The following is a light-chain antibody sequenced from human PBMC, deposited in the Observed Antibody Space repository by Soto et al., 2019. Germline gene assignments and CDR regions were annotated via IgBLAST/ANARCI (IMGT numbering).Light chain of an antibody. Sequence: QPASVSGSPGKSITISCTGTSSDVGGYNYVSWYQQHPGKAPKLIIYDVSNRPSGVSNRFSGSKSGNTASLTISGLQAEDEADYYCSSYTSSSTLVFGGGTKLTVL. CDR2: DVS. CDR3: SSYTSSSTLV. CDR1: SSDVGGYNY. V-gene: IGLV2-14*03. J-gene: IGLJ2*01.